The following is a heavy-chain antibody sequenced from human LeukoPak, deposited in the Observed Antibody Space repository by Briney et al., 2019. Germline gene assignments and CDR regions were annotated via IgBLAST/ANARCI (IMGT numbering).Heavy chain of an antibody. CDR2: ISGGGGTI. V-gene: IGHV3-23*01. D-gene: IGHD6-19*01. Sequence: PGGSLRLSCAASGFTFSSYAMSWVRQAPGKGLEWVSAISGGGGTIYWADSVTGRFTISRDNSMNTLYLQMSSLSVDDPAVYYFAKAPPFSGESSGWLWVFDVWGQGTMVTVSS. CDR3: AKAPPFSGESSGWLWVFDV. CDR1: GFTFSSYA. J-gene: IGHJ3*01.